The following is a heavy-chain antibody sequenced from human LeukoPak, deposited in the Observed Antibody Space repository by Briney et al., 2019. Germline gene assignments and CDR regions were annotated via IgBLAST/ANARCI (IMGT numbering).Heavy chain of an antibody. CDR3: VKMFSSSWYSPFLY. Sequence: PSETLSLTCTVSGGSISSSSYYWGWIRQPPGKGLEWIGSIYYSGSTYYNPSLKTRLSMSVVTSKNQFSLKLGSVTAADTAIYYCVKMFSSSWYSPFLYWGLGTLVTVSS. CDR2: IYYSGST. D-gene: IGHD6-13*01. V-gene: IGHV4-39*07. CDR1: GGSISSSSYY. J-gene: IGHJ1*01.